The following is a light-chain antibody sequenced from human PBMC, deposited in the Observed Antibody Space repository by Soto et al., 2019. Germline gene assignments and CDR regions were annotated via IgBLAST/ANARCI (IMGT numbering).Light chain of an antibody. CDR2: GAS. CDR1: QSVSSN. V-gene: IGKV3-15*01. CDR3: QQYNNWPPEG. J-gene: IGKJ1*01. Sequence: EIVMTQSPATLSVSPGERATLSCRASQSVSSNLAWYQQKPGQAPRLLIYGASTRATGIPARFSGSGSGTEFTLTISSLQSEDFAVYYCQQYNNWPPEGFGQGTKVVIK.